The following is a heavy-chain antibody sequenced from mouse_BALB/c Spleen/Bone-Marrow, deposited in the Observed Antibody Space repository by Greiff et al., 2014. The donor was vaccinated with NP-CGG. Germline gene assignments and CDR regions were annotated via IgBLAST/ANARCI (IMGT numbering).Heavy chain of an antibody. V-gene: IGHV3-2*02. CDR3: ARSADWYFDV. CDR2: ISYSGST. J-gene: IGHJ1*01. CDR1: GYSNTSDYA. Sequence: VQLKGSGPGLGKTSQSLSLTRTVTGYSNTSDYAWDWIRQFSGNKMEWMDYISYSGSTSYNPPLKSRISITRDTSKNQFFLQLNSVTAEDTATYYCARSADWYFDVWGAGTTVTVSS.